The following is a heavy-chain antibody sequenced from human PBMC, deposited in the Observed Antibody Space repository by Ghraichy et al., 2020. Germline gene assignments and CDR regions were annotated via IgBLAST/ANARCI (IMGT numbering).Heavy chain of an antibody. CDR2: ISSSSSYI. CDR1: GFTFSSYS. Sequence: GGSLRLSCAASGFTFSSYSMNWVRQAPGKGLEWVSSISSSSSYIDYADSVKGRFTISRGNAKNSLYLQMNSLRAEDTAVYYCARVGCSGGTCYSYDAFGVWGQGTMVTVSS. CDR3: ARVGCSGGTCYSYDAFGV. J-gene: IGHJ3*01. V-gene: IGHV3-21*01. D-gene: IGHD2-15*01.